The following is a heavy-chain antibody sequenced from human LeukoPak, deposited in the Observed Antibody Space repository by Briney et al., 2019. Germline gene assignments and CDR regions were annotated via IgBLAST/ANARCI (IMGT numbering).Heavy chain of an antibody. CDR3: ARGGGGDCYGL. CDR1: GGSIRSYY. Sequence: PSETLSLTCTVSGGSIRSYYWSWIRQPPGKGLEWIGYIYYSGSTNYNPSLKSRVTMSVDTSKNQFSLKLSSVTAADTAVYYCARGGGGDCYGLWGRGTLVTVSS. D-gene: IGHD2-21*02. V-gene: IGHV4-59*01. CDR2: IYYSGST. J-gene: IGHJ2*01.